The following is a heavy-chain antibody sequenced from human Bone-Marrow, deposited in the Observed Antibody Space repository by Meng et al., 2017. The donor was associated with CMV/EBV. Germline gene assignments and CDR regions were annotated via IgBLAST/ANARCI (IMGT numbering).Heavy chain of an antibody. CDR2: ISGSGGST. V-gene: IGHV3-23*01. CDR3: AKDRGGYCSSTSCYWYFDY. D-gene: IGHD2-2*01. CDR1: GFTFSSYA. J-gene: IGHJ4*02. Sequence: GGSLRLSCAASGFTFSSYAMSWVRQAPGKGLEWVSAISGSGGSTYYADSVKGRFTISRDNSKNTLYLQMNSLRAEDTAVYYCAKDRGGYCSSTSCYWYFDYWGPGNRVHGAS.